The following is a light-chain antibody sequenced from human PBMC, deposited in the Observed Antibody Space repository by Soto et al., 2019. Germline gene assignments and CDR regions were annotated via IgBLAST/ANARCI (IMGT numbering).Light chain of an antibody. CDR1: QSVSSN. J-gene: IGKJ1*01. V-gene: IGKV3-15*01. Sequence: EIVMTQSPSTLSVSPGERATLSCRASQSVSSNLAWYQQKPGQAPRLLIYGASTRATGIPARFSGSGSGTEFTLTISSLQSEDFAVYYCQQYNNWGTFGQGNKV. CDR3: QQYNNWGT. CDR2: GAS.